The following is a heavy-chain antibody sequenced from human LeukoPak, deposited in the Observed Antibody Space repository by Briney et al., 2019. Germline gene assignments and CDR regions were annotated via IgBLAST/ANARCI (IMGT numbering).Heavy chain of an antibody. CDR2: ISAYNGNT. V-gene: IGHV1-18*01. Sequence: ASVKASCKASGYTFTSYGISWVRQAPGQGLEWMGWISAYNGNTNYAQKLQGRVTMTTDTSTSTAYMELRSLRSDDTAVYYCARALYSSSWYSRYFDYWGQGTLVTVSS. CDR1: GYTFTSYG. J-gene: IGHJ4*02. D-gene: IGHD6-13*01. CDR3: ARALYSSSWYSRYFDY.